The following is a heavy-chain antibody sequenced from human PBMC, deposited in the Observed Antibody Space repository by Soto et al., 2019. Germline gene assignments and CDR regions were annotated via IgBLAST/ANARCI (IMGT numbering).Heavy chain of an antibody. CDR1: GVYINGYY. CDR3: ARQEAVPGTPFDS. V-gene: IGHV4-59*01. Sequence: QERLQESGPGLVKPSETLSLTCSASGVYINGYYWNWIRQPPGKGLEWLGNVYFSGSTHYTPSLEARLTISVDTSKKQISLKLRSVTAADTAVYYCARQEAVPGTPFDSWGQGTLVSVSS. CDR2: VYFSGST. D-gene: IGHD6-19*01. J-gene: IGHJ4*02.